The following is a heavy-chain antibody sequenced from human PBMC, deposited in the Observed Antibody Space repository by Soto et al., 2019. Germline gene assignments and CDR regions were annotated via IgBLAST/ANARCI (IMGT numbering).Heavy chain of an antibody. CDR3: ARAEYYYDSSGPIPPFDY. V-gene: IGHV3-11*06. CDR1: GFTFSDYY. J-gene: IGHJ4*02. Sequence: VGSLRLSCAASGFTFSDYYMSWIRQAPGKGLEWVSYISSSSYTNYADSVKGRFTISRDNAKNSLYLQMNSLRAEDTAVYYCARAEYYYDSSGPIPPFDYWGQGTLVTVSS. CDR2: ISSSSYT. D-gene: IGHD3-22*01.